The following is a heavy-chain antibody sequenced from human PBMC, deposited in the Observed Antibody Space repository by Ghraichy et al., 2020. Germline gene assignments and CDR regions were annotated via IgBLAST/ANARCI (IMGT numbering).Heavy chain of an antibody. J-gene: IGHJ6*03. V-gene: IGHV3-21*06. CDR3: ARAIRLTGFPMDV. D-gene: IGHD3-9*01. CDR2: ISSGSSYI. Sequence: GALRLSCAASGFRFNNYNMNWVRQAPGEGLEWVSSISSGSSYIYYADSVKGRFTISRDNANNSLYLQMNSLRAEDTAVYYCARAIRLTGFPMDVWGNGTTVSVSS. CDR1: GFRFNNYN.